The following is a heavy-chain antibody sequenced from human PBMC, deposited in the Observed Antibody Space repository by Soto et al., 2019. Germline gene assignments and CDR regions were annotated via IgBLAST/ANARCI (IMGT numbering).Heavy chain of an antibody. V-gene: IGHV4-39*01. J-gene: IGHJ6*02. D-gene: IGHD2-2*01. Sequence: QLQLQESGPRLVKPSETLSLTCSVSGGSISSSSYSWGWIRQPPGKGLEWIGTIYYSGSTHYNPSLVGRVAISADTPNNQLPLRLSSVTAADTAVYYCGRQPGHCGSTTCFGYYSVDVWGQGTTVTVS. CDR2: IYYSGST. CDR3: GRQPGHCGSTTCFGYYSVDV. CDR1: GGSISSSSYS.